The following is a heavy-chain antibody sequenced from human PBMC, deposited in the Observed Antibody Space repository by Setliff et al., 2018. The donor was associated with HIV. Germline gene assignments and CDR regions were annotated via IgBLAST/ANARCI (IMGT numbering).Heavy chain of an antibody. CDR1: GYTFTTYA. Sequence: ASVKVSCKASGYTFTTYAINWVRQAPGQGLEWMGWISGYNGHTNYAERLQGRVSMTTDTSTNTAYMELRSLRSDDTAVYYCARGYCTNGVCQSFDFWGQGTLVTVSS. CDR2: ISGYNGHT. J-gene: IGHJ4*02. V-gene: IGHV1-18*01. CDR3: ARGYCTNGVCQSFDF. D-gene: IGHD2-8*01.